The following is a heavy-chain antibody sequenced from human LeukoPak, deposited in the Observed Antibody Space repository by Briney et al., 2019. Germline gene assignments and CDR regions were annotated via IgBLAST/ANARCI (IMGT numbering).Heavy chain of an antibody. V-gene: IGHV4-39*07. CDR3: ARDGPPNTNCGGDLRCGQPYYYSMDV. CDR2: IYYSGST. J-gene: IGHJ6*02. D-gene: IGHD2-21*02. Sequence: PSETLSLTCTVSGGSISSSSYYWGWIRQPPGKGLEWIGSIYYSGSTYYNPSLKSRVTISVDTSKNQFSLKLSSVTAADTAVYYCARDGPPNTNCGGDLRCGQPYYYSMDVWGQGTTVTVSS. CDR1: GGSISSSSYY.